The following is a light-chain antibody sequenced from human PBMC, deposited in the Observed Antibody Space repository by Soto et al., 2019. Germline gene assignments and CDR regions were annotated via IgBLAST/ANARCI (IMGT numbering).Light chain of an antibody. V-gene: IGKV1-5*03. Sequence: DIHKTQSPATLSASVGDTVAAACRASQNIYTWLAWYQQKPGKAPKLLIYEASSLESGVPSRFSGSGSGTEFTLTISSLQPDDFATYYCQQYNTFWTFGQGTKVDIK. CDR1: QNIYTW. CDR3: QQYNTFWT. J-gene: IGKJ1*01. CDR2: EAS.